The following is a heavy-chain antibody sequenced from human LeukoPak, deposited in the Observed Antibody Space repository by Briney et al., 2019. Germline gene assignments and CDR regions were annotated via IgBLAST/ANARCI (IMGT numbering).Heavy chain of an antibody. Sequence: ASVKVSCKASGYTFTSYYMHWVRQAPGQGLEWMGIINPSGGSTSYAQKFQGRVTMTRDTSTSTVYMELSSLRSEDTAVYYCAREGAIAAAGTFWFDPWGQGTLVTVSS. V-gene: IGHV1-46*01. J-gene: IGHJ5*02. CDR1: GYTFTSYY. CDR2: INPSGGST. CDR3: AREGAIAAAGTFWFDP. D-gene: IGHD6-13*01.